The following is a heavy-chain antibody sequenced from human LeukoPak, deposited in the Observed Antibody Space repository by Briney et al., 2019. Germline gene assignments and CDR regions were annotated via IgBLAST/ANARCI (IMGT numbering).Heavy chain of an antibody. CDR3: ARGSRRTMVRGFDY. Sequence: SGGSLRLSCAVSGFTFSSYWMHWVRQAPGKGLVWVSRLNSDGSSTSYADSVKGRFTISRDNSKNTLYLQMNSLRAEDTAVYYCARGSRRTMVRGFDYWGQGTLVTVSS. CDR1: GFTFSSYW. CDR2: LNSDGSST. V-gene: IGHV3-74*01. D-gene: IGHD3-10*01. J-gene: IGHJ4*02.